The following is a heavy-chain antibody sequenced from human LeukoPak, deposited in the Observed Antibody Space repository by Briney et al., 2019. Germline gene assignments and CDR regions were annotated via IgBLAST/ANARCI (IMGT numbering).Heavy chain of an antibody. J-gene: IGHJ6*02. CDR1: GGSIGSYY. D-gene: IGHD3-9*01. V-gene: IGHV4-59*01. CDR3: ARSLSANYDILTGRSVYYYGMDV. Sequence: SETLSLTCTVSGGSIGSYYWSWIRQPPGKGLEWIGYIYYSGSTNYNPSLKSRVTISVDTSKNQFSLKLSSVTAADTAVYYCARSLSANYDILTGRSVYYYGMDVWGQGTTVTVSS. CDR2: IYYSGST.